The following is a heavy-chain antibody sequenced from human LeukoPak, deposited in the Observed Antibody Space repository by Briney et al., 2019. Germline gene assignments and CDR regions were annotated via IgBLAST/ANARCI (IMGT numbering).Heavy chain of an antibody. CDR1: GGSISSYY. J-gene: IGHJ6*03. V-gene: IGHV4-59*01. CDR2: IYYSGST. D-gene: IGHD5-18*01. Sequence: SETLSLTCTVSGGSISSYYWSWIRQPPGKGLEWIGYIYYSGSTNYNPSLKRRVTISVDTSKNQFSLKLSSVTAADTAVYYCAREGYGYRDYYYYYMDVWGKGTTVTVSS. CDR3: AREGYGYRDYYYYYMDV.